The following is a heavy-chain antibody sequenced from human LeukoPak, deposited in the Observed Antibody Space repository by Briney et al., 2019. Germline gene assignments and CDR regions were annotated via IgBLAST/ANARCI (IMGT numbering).Heavy chain of an antibody. V-gene: IGHV3-30*18. CDR3: AKEPGSYSHEGDY. Sequence: GGSLRLSCAASGFTFSSYGMHWVRQAPGKGLEWVAVISYDGSNKYYADSVKGRFTISRDNSKSTLYLQMNSLRAEDTAVYYCAKEPGSYSHEGDYWGQGTLVTVSS. J-gene: IGHJ4*02. D-gene: IGHD3-10*01. CDR2: ISYDGSNK. CDR1: GFTFSSYG.